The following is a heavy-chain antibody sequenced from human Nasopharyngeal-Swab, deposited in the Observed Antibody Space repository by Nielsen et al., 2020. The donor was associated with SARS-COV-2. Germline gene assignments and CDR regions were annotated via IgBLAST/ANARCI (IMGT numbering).Heavy chain of an antibody. V-gene: IGHV3-15*01. J-gene: IGHJ6*02. Sequence: GESLKISCAASGFTFSNAWMSWVRQAPGKGLEWVGRIKSKTDGGTTDYAAPLKGRFTISTDDSKNTLHLQMNSLTTEDTAVYYCPTEKEEWLVYYYGMDVWGQGTTVTVSS. CDR3: PTEKEEWLVYYYGMDV. CDR2: IKSKTDGGTT. D-gene: IGHD6-19*01. CDR1: GFTFSNAW.